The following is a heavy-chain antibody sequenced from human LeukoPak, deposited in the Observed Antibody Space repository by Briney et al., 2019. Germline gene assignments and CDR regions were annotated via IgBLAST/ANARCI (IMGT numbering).Heavy chain of an antibody. Sequence: SETLSLTCTVSGGSISSDYWSWIRQPPGKGLEWIGIYYSGTTKHNPSLKSRVTISVDTSKNQFSLKLSSVTAADTAMYYCARHKRASSTDWFDPWGQGTLVTVSA. V-gene: IGHV4-59*08. CDR3: ARHKRASSTDWFDP. CDR1: GGSISSDY. J-gene: IGHJ5*02. D-gene: IGHD6-6*01. CDR2: IYYSGTT.